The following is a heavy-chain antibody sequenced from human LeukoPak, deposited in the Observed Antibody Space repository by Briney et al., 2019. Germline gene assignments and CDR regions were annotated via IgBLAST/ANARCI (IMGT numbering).Heavy chain of an antibody. CDR2: IYYSGST. CDR3: ARVRSDFWSGPLDY. D-gene: IGHD3-3*01. J-gene: IGHJ4*02. CDR1: GGSIGSYY. V-gene: IGHV4-59*01. Sequence: QASGTLSLTCTVSGGSIGSYYWSWIRQPPGKGLEWIGYIYYSGSTNYNPSLKSRVTISVDTSKNQFSLKLSSVTAADTAVYYCARVRSDFWSGPLDYWGQGTLVTVSS.